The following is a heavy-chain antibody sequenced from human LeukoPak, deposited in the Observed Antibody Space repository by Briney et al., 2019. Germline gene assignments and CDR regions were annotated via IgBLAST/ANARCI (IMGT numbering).Heavy chain of an antibody. D-gene: IGHD4-11*01. J-gene: IGHJ6*03. CDR2: IYSGGST. CDR1: EFSVGSNY. CDR3: ARDRTGQQLISRKEYYYMDV. Sequence: GGSLRLSCAASEFSVGSNYMTWVRQAPGKGLEWVSLIYSGGSTYYADSVKGRFTISRDNSKNTLYLQMNSLRAEDTAVYYCARDRTGQQLISRKEYYYMDVWGKGTTVTISS. V-gene: IGHV3-66*01.